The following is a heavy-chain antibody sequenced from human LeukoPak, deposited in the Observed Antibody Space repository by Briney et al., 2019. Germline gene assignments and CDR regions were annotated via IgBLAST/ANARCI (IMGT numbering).Heavy chain of an antibody. J-gene: IGHJ4*02. D-gene: IGHD3-16*01. CDR2: TYTSGST. V-gene: IGHV4-4*07. CDR1: GGSISSYD. Sequence: SETLSLTCTVSGGSISSYDWSWIRQPAGKGLEWIGRTYTSGSTNYNPSLKSRVTISVDTSKNQFSLKLSSVTAADTAVYYCARERGGWVYYFDYWGQGTLVTVSS. CDR3: ARERGGWVYYFDY.